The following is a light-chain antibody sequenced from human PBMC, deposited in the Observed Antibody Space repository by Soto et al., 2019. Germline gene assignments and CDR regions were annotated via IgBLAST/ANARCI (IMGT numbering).Light chain of an antibody. J-gene: IGKJ1*01. V-gene: IGKV1-6*01. CDR2: AAS. Sequence: AIQMTQSPSSLSASVGDRFTITCLASQGIRNDLGWYQQKPGKAPKLLIYAASSLQSGVPSRFSGSGSGTDSTLTISSLQPEDFATYYCLQDYNYPRTFGQGTKVDI. CDR3: LQDYNYPRT. CDR1: QGIRND.